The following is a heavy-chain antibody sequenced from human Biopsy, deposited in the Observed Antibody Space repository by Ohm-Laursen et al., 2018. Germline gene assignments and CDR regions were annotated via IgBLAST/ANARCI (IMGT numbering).Heavy chain of an antibody. V-gene: IGHV4-59*01. D-gene: IGHD7-27*01. CDR1: GGSIKSYY. CDR2: IYYTGHT. J-gene: IGHJ4*02. Sequence: GTLSLTCTVSGGSIKSYYWNWIRQSPGKGLEWIGFIYYTGHTNYNPSLKSRATISVDTSKNQFSLKVISVTAADAAVYYCARLTGDPSYWGQGILVTVSS. CDR3: ARLTGDPSY.